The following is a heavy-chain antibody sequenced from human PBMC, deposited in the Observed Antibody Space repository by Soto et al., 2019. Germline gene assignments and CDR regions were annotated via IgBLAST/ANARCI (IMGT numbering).Heavy chain of an antibody. CDR1: DASMKSSVQY. Sequence: PSETLSLTCTVSDASMKSSVQYWGWIRHPPGKTLEWIGSVSDSGSTYYNLSLKSRVTISVDKSKNQFSLTLTSVTAADTAVYFCARHRMRDWLVFTPPDSFDSWGQGLQVTVSS. CDR2: VSDSGST. CDR3: ARHRMRDWLVFTPPDSFDS. V-gene: IGHV4-39*01. J-gene: IGHJ4*02. D-gene: IGHD6-19*01.